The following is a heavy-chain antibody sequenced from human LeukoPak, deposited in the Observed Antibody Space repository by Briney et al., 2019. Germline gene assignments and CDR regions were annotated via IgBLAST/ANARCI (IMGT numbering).Heavy chain of an antibody. CDR3: ARYYYGSGSYYPY. CDR2: INHSGST. V-gene: IGHV4-34*01. D-gene: IGHD3-10*01. Sequence: SETQSLTCAVYGGSFSGYYWSWIRQPPGKGLEWIGEINHSGSTNYNPSLKSRVTISVDTSKNQFSLKLSSVTAADTAVYYCARYYYGSGSYYPYWGQGTLVTVSS. J-gene: IGHJ4*02. CDR1: GGSFSGYY.